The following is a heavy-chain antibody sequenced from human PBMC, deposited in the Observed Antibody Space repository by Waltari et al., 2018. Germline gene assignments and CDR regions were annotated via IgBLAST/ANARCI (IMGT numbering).Heavy chain of an antibody. CDR1: GGTFSSYA. V-gene: IGHV1-69*13. J-gene: IGHJ4*02. Sequence: QVQLVQSGAEVKKPGSSVQVSCQASGGTFSSYASSWVRKAPGQGLEWMGGIIPIFGTANYAQKFQGRVTITADESTSTAYMELSSLRSEDTAVYYCAIQSGYYETYFDYWGQGTLVTVSS. CDR2: IIPIFGTA. D-gene: IGHD3-22*01. CDR3: AIQSGYYETYFDY.